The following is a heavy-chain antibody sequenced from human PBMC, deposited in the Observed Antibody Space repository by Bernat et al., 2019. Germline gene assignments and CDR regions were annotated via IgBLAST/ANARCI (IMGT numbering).Heavy chain of an antibody. CDR1: GFTFSRFW. Sequence: EVQLVESGGGLVQPGGSLRLSCAASGFTFSRFWMSWVRQATGKGLEWVANIKQDGSEKHYVDSVKGRFTISRDNGKHSLFLQMNSLRAEDTAVYYCASEWLRFTPLDPWGQGTLVTVSS. J-gene: IGHJ5*02. V-gene: IGHV3-7*01. D-gene: IGHD5-12*01. CDR3: ASEWLRFTPLDP. CDR2: IKQDGSEK.